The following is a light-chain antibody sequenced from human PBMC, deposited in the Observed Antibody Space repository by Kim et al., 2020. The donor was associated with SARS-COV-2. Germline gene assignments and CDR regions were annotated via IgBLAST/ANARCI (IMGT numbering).Light chain of an antibody. Sequence: QSALTQPASVSGSPGQSITISCTGTSSDVGSYNYVSWYQQHPGKAPKLLIRNVSTRPSGVSDRFSGSKSGNTAALTISGLQAEDEADYYCSSFTTSYTLVFGGGTQLTVL. CDR2: NVS. CDR3: SSFTTSYTLV. J-gene: IGLJ3*02. CDR1: SSDVGSYNY. V-gene: IGLV2-14*03.